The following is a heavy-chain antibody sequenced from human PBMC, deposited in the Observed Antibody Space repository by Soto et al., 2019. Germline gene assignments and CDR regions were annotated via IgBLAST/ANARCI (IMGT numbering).Heavy chain of an antibody. CDR1: GFTFSDYA. CDR3: AKGPPGVAAAPDS. V-gene: IGHV3-23*01. Sequence: GGSLRLSCAASGFTFSDYAMAWVRQAPGKGLEWVSSASGSGSGTYYADSVKGRFTISRDNSKNTLFLHMTNLRAGDTALYFCAKGPPGVAAAPDSWGQGTLVTVSS. J-gene: IGHJ4*02. CDR2: ASGSGSGT. D-gene: IGHD2-21*01.